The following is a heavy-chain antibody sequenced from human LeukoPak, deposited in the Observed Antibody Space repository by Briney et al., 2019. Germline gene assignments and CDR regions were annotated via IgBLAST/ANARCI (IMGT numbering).Heavy chain of an antibody. Sequence: PSETLSLTCTVSGGSISSYYWSWLRQPPGKGLEWLGYIYYSGSTNYNPSLKSRVTISVDTSKNQFSLKLSSVTAADTAVYYCARDLYDSSGYPHNWFDHWGQGTLVTVSS. CDR3: ARDLYDSSGYPHNWFDH. J-gene: IGHJ5*02. D-gene: IGHD3-22*01. CDR2: IYYSGST. CDR1: GGSISSYY. V-gene: IGHV4-59*01.